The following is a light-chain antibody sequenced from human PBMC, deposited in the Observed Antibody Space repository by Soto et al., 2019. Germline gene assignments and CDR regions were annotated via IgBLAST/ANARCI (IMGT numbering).Light chain of an antibody. V-gene: IGKV3-11*01. J-gene: IGKJ1*01. CDR3: QQRSDWPRT. CDR2: DAS. Sequence: EIVLTQSPASLSLSPGEKATLSCRASQSVGSYLAWYQQKPGQAPRLLIYDASNRATGIPARFSGSGSGTDFTLTISSLEPEDFVVYYCQQRSDWPRTFGQGTKVDIK. CDR1: QSVGSY.